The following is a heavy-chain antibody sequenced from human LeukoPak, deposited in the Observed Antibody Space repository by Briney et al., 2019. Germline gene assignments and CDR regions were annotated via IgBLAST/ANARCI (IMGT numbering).Heavy chain of an antibody. CDR1: GASISSHY. Sequence: SETLSLACTVSGASISSHYWSWIRQPPGKGLEWIGYIYYSGTTNSSPSLKSRVTISVDTSKNQFSLKLSSVTAADTAVYYCARHSPSGGYFDYWGQGILVTVSS. CDR3: ARHSPSGGYFDY. J-gene: IGHJ4*02. CDR2: IYYSGTT. V-gene: IGHV4-59*08. D-gene: IGHD3-10*01.